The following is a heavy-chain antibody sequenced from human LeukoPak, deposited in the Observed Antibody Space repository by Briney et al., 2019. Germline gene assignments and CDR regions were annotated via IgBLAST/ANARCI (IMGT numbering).Heavy chain of an antibody. V-gene: IGHV4-30-4*08. Sequence: SETLSLTCTVSGGSISSGDYYWSWIRQPPGKGLEWIGYIYYSGSTYYNPSLKSRVTISVDTSKNQFSLKLSSVTAADTAVYYCARQGRLLWFGELLDYMDVWGKGTTVTVSS. D-gene: IGHD3-10*01. CDR2: IYYSGST. CDR3: ARQGRLLWFGELLDYMDV. J-gene: IGHJ6*03. CDR1: GGSISSGDYY.